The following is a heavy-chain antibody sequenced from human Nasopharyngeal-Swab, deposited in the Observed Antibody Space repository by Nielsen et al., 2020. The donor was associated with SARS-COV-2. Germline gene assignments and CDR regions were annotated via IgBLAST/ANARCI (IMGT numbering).Heavy chain of an antibody. Sequence: SETLSLTCTVSGGSISSSSYYWGWIRQPPGKGLEWIGYIYHSGSTYYNPSLKSRVTISVDRSKNQFSLKLSSVTAADTAVYYCARADIVVVPAAMNAFDIWGQGTMVTVSS. CDR1: GGSISSSSYY. CDR3: ARADIVVVPAAMNAFDI. V-gene: IGHV4-39*07. CDR2: IYHSGST. D-gene: IGHD2-2*01. J-gene: IGHJ3*02.